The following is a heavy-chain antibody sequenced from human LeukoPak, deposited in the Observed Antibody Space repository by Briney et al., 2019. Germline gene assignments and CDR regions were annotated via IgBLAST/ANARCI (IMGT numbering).Heavy chain of an antibody. J-gene: IGHJ4*02. D-gene: IGHD3-10*01. Sequence: XYYWGWIRQPPGKGLEWIGSIYYSGSTYYNPSLKSRVTISVDTSKNQFSLKLSSVTAADMAVYYCARDGYYYGHFDYWGQGTLVTVSS. CDR1: XYY. CDR3: ARDGYYYGHFDY. V-gene: IGHV4-39*07. CDR2: IYYSGST.